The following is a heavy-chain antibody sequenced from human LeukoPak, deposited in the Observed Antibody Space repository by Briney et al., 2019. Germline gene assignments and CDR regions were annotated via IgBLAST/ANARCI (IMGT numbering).Heavy chain of an antibody. CDR1: GFTFSPYW. D-gene: IGHD3-10*01. Sequence: GGSLRLSCAASGFTFSPYWMHWVRQAPGKGLVWVSLIKSDGTSTTYADSVKGRFTISRDNAKNTLYLQMNSLRAEDTAVYYCARTTTPHYYGSGSYALGYWGQGTLVTVPS. J-gene: IGHJ4*02. CDR3: ARTTTPHYYGSGSYALGY. CDR2: IKSDGTST. V-gene: IGHV3-74*01.